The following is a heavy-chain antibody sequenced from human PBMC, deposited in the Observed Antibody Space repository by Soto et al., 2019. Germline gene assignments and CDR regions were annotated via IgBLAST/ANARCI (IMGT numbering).Heavy chain of an antibody. Sequence: QVQLVQSGAEVKKPGSSVKVSCKAPGGTLSSYAINWVRQAPGQGLEWMGGIIPIFGSANYAPKFQGRVTISADESTSTAYMEVSSLRAEDTAVYYCAGTREIPYYHGMDVWGQGNTVTVSS. D-gene: IGHD2-2*02. V-gene: IGHV1-69*01. CDR2: IIPIFGSA. CDR3: AGTREIPYYHGMDV. J-gene: IGHJ6*02. CDR1: GGTLSSYA.